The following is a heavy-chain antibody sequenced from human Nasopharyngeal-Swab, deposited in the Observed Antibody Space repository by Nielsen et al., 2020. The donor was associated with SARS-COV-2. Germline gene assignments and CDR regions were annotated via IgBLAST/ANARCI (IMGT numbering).Heavy chain of an antibody. V-gene: IGHV1-69*13. Sequence: SVKVSCKASGGTFSSYAISWVRQAPGQGLEWMGGIIPIFGTANYAQKFQGRVTITADESTSTAYMELSSLRSEDTAVCYCARDQNPRPDYDFWSGHICGMDVWGQGTTGTVSS. CDR2: IIPIFGTA. J-gene: IGHJ6*02. D-gene: IGHD3-3*01. CDR3: ARDQNPRPDYDFWSGHICGMDV. CDR1: GGTFSSYA.